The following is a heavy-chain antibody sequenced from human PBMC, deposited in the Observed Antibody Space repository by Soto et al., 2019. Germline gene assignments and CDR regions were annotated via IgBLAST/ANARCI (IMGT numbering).Heavy chain of an antibody. J-gene: IGHJ4*02. CDR3: ARDKRDLRFLEWSYYFDF. CDR2: ISYDGSNK. Sequence: GGSLRLSCAASGFTFSSYAMHLVRQAPGKGLEWVAVISYDGSNKYYADSVKGRFTISRDNSKNTLYLQMNSLRAEDTAVYYCARDKRDLRFLEWSYYFDFWGQGTLXTVSS. V-gene: IGHV3-30-3*01. CDR1: GFTFSSYA. D-gene: IGHD3-3*01.